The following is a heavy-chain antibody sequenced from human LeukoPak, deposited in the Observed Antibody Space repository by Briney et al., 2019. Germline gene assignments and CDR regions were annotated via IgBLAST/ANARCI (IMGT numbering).Heavy chain of an antibody. CDR1: GFSFTDYP. CDR2: IRTTAEGAKYA. D-gene: IGHD3-9*01. J-gene: IGHJ4*02. V-gene: IGHV3-48*02. Sequence: GGSLRLSCATSGFSFTDYPMNWVRQAPGKGLEWISNIRTTAEGAKYAYYADSVKGRVTISRDDGKNTLYLHMNSLRDDDTAVYYCATDQRYAFDYWGQGTLVTVSS. CDR3: ATDQRYAFDY.